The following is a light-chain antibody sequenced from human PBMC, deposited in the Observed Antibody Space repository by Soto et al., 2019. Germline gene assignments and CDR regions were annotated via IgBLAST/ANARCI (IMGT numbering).Light chain of an antibody. V-gene: IGKV3-15*01. CDR3: QQYNYRPPA. J-gene: IGKJ5*01. CDR2: GAS. Sequence: EIVMTQSPATLSVSPGERAALSCRASQSVSGNLAWYQQTPGQAPRLLIYGASTRATGIPARFSGSGFGTEFTLTISSLKSEDFAVYYCQQYNYRPPAFGQGTRLVIK. CDR1: QSVSGN.